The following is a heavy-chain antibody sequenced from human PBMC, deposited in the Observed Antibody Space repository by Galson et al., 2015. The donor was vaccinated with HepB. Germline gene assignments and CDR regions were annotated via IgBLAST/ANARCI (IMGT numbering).Heavy chain of an antibody. CDR1: GFTFSDYY. CDR3: ARDHRFEHYYGMDV. V-gene: IGHV3-11*06. Sequence: SLRLSCAASGFTFSDYYMSWIRQAPGKGLEWVSYISSSSSYTNYADSVKGRFTISRDNAKNSLYLQMNSLRAEDTAVYYCARDHRFEHYYGMDVWGQGTTVTVSS. CDR2: ISSSSSYT. J-gene: IGHJ6*02.